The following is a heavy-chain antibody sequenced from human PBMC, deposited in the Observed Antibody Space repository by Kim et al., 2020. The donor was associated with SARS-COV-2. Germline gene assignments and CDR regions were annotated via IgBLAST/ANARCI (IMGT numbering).Heavy chain of an antibody. Sequence: SASYNPALKSRVTISVDTSKNQFAPKLSSVTAADTAVYYGARHRRYLIDYWGQGTLVTVSS. J-gene: IGHJ4*02. CDR2: SA. V-gene: IGHV4-59*08. CDR3: ARHRRYLIDY. D-gene: IGHD1-26*01.